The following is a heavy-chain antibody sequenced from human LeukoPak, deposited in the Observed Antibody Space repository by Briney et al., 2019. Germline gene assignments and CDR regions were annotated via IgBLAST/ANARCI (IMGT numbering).Heavy chain of an antibody. J-gene: IGHJ4*02. V-gene: IGHV4-59*01. D-gene: IGHD3-3*01. Sequence: PSETLSLTCTVSGGSISSXYWSWIRQPPGKGLEWIXXXXYSGSTNYNPSLKSRVTISVDTSKNQFSLKLSSVTAADTAVYYCARSLPLTYYDFWSGSLPYFDYWGQGTLVTVSS. CDR2: XXYSGST. CDR3: ARSLPLTYYDFWSGSLPYFDY. CDR1: GGSISSXY.